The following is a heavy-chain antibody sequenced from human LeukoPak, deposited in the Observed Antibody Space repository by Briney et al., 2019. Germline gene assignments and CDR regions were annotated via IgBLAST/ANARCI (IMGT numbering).Heavy chain of an antibody. V-gene: IGHV1-46*01. CDR3: ARSSPPAYYDFWNGYLDY. CDR1: GYSFTTYY. D-gene: IGHD3-3*01. J-gene: IGHJ4*02. Sequence: GASVKVSCKASGYSFTTYYMHWVRQAPGQGLEWMGIINPTGGDTAYAQKFQGRVTMTRDTSTSTVYIALSSLRSEDTAVYYCARSSPPAYYDFWNGYLDYWGQGTLVTVSS. CDR2: INPTGGDT.